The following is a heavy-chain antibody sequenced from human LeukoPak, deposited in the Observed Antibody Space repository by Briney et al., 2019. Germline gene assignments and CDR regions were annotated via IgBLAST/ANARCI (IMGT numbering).Heavy chain of an antibody. CDR1: GLTFKDYG. D-gene: IGHD1-26*01. Sequence: GGSLRLSCAATGLTFKDYGMHWVRQPPGKGLEWVSDINWKGGGTDYADSVKGRFTISRDNAKNSLYLQMTSLRPEDTALYYCAKHLRATNTYIFFGLDVWGQGTTVTVSS. V-gene: IGHV3-9*01. J-gene: IGHJ6*02. CDR2: INWKGGGT. CDR3: AKHLRATNTYIFFGLDV.